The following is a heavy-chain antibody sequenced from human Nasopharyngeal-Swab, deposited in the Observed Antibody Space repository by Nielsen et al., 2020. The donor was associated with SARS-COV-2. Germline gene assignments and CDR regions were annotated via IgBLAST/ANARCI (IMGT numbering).Heavy chain of an antibody. V-gene: IGHV3-23*01. CDR1: GFTFSSYA. CDR2: ISGSGSST. Sequence: GGSLRLSCAASGFTFSSYAMSWVRQAPGKGLEWVSAISGSGSSTYYADSVKGRFTISRDNSKNTLYLQMNSLRAEDTAVYYCAKDDPGFTPDYSNYGVWGQGTLVTVSS. CDR3: AKDDPGFTPDYSNYGV. J-gene: IGHJ4*02. D-gene: IGHD4-11*01.